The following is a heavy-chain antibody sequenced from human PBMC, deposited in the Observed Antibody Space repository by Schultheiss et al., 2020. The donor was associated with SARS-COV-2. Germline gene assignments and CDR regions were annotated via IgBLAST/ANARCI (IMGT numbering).Heavy chain of an antibody. V-gene: IGHV4-61*01. CDR1: GGSVSSGSYY. J-gene: IGHJ4*02. CDR3: ARGYGSSWYGFDY. Sequence: SETLSLTCTVSGGSVSSGSYYWSWIRQTPGKGLEWIGYIYYSGSTNYNPSLKSRVTISVDTSKNQFSLKLSSVTAADTAVYYCARGYGSSWYGFDYWGQGTLVTVSS. CDR2: IYYSGST. D-gene: IGHD6-13*01.